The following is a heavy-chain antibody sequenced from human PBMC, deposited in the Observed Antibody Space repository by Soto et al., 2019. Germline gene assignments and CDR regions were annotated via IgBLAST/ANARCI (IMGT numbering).Heavy chain of an antibody. J-gene: IGHJ6*02. V-gene: IGHV1-18*01. CDR3: ARDHSRGLRWRDYYYGMDV. Sequence: GASVKVSCKASGYTFTSYGISWVRQAPGQGLEWMGWISAYNGNTNYAQKLQGRVAMTTDTSTSTAYMELRSLRSDDTAVYYCARDHSRGLRWRDYYYGMDVWGQGTTVTVSS. CDR1: GYTFTSYG. CDR2: ISAYNGNT. D-gene: IGHD5-12*01.